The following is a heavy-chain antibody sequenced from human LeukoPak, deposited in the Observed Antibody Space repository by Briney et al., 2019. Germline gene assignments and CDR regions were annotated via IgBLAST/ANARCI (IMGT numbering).Heavy chain of an antibody. CDR2: LWHDGSHK. CDR3: AREIFGSGSYPDY. J-gene: IGHJ4*02. Sequence: PGGTLGLSCAASGFTFSTYAMHCVRQAPAKGLEGVTMLWHDGSHKYYTESVGGRFTISRDNSKNTVYLQMNSLRAEDTAVYYCAREIFGSGSYPDYWGQGTLVTVCS. V-gene: IGHV3-33*01. D-gene: IGHD3-10*01. CDR1: GFTFSTYA.